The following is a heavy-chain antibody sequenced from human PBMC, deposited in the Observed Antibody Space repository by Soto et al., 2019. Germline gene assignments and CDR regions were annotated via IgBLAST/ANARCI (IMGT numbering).Heavy chain of an antibody. CDR3: ARDTPPTDY. J-gene: IGHJ4*02. CDR1: GYTFTSYH. V-gene: IGHV1-18*01. Sequence: QVQLVQSGAEVKKPGASVKVSCKTSGYTFTSYHISWVRQAPGQGLERMGWISAYNTNTNYAQKFQGRVTMTTDTLTSTAYMELSSLRSDDTAVYYCARDTPPTDYWGQGTLVTVSS. CDR2: ISAYNTNT.